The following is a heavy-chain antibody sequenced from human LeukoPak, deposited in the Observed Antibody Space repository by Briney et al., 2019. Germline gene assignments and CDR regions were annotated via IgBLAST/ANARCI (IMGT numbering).Heavy chain of an antibody. J-gene: IGHJ2*01. CDR1: GYTFTSYD. D-gene: IGHD6-13*01. Sequence: ASVKVSCKASGYTFTSYDINWVRQATGQGLEWMGWMNPNSGNTGYAQKFQGRVTITADESTSTAYMELSSLRSEDTAVYYCATDRESGIYSSSRYWYFDLWGRGTLVSASS. CDR3: ATDRESGIYSSSRYWYFDL. V-gene: IGHV1-8*01. CDR2: MNPNSGNT.